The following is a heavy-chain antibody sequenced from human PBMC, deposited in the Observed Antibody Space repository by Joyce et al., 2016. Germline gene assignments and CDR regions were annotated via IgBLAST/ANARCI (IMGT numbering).Heavy chain of an antibody. CDR1: GFTFSSYS. CDR2: LSSSSSYI. J-gene: IGHJ4*02. D-gene: IGHD2-8*01. Sequence: EVQLVEYGGGLVKPGGSLSLSCAASGFTFSSYSMSWVRQAPGKGLELVSSLSSSSSYIKYTDSVKGRFTISRDNAKNSLYLQMNSLRVEDTAVYYCARSSYTNGIFDYWGQGTLVTVSS. CDR3: ARSSYTNGIFDY. V-gene: IGHV3-21*01.